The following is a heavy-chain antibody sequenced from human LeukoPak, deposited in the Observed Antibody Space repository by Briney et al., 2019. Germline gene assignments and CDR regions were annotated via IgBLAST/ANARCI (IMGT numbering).Heavy chain of an antibody. J-gene: IGHJ4*02. CDR2: IRSKAYGGTT. Sequence: PGGSLRLSCTASGFTFGDYAMSWFRQAPGKGLEWVGFIRSKAYGGTTEYAASVKGRFTISRDDSKSIAYLQMNSLKTEDTAVYYCTRDRPDYGDGEEIDYWGQGTLVTVSS. CDR3: TRDRPDYGDGEEIDY. D-gene: IGHD4-17*01. V-gene: IGHV3-49*03. CDR1: GFTFGDYA.